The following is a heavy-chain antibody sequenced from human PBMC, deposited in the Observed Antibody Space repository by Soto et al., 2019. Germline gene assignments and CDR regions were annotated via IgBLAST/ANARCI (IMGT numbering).Heavy chain of an antibody. J-gene: IGHJ6*02. V-gene: IGHV1-69*12. CDR2: IMPVFGIA. CDR3: AREDRDRETGLVPAAIDGMDV. D-gene: IGHD2-2*01. Sequence: QVQLVQSGAEVKKPGSSVKVSCKASGGTFSRYSFTWVRQAPGHGLEWMGGIMPVFGIASYAQKFQGRVTITADESTSTAFMELSSLRSEDTAVYYCAREDRDRETGLVPAAIDGMDVWGQGTTVTVSS. CDR1: GGTFSRYS.